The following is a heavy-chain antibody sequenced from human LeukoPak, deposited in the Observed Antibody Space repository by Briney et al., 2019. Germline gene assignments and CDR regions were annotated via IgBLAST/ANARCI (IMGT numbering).Heavy chain of an antibody. CDR2: ISYDGGNT. V-gene: IGHV3-30*18. D-gene: IGHD5-18*01. J-gene: IGHJ2*01. CDR3: AKDADTATIIYRSFDL. CDR1: GFTFRNHG. Sequence: GRSLRLSCVTSGFTFRNHGMHWVRQAPGKGLEWVAVISYDGGNTYHADSVKGRLTISRDDSKSTLYLQMNSLRAEDTAVYYCAKDADTATIIYRSFDLWGRGTLVTVSS.